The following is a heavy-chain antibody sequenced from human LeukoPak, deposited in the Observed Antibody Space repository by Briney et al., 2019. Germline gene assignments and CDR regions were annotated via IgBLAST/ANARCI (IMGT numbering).Heavy chain of an antibody. D-gene: IGHD2-15*01. Sequence: GRSLRLSCAASGFTFNNYAMSWVRQAPGKGLEWVSAISGSGGSTYYADSVKGRFTISRDNSKNTLYLQMNSLRAEDTAVYYCARDCSGGSCYSTSFDYWGQGTLVTVSS. CDR3: ARDCSGGSCYSTSFDY. CDR1: GFTFNNYA. CDR2: ISGSGGST. V-gene: IGHV3-23*01. J-gene: IGHJ4*02.